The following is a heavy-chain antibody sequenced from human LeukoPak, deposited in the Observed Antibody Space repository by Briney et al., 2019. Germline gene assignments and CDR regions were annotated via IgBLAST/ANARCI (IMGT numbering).Heavy chain of an antibody. V-gene: IGHV3-30*18. J-gene: IGHJ4*02. CDR2: ISYDGTNK. D-gene: IGHD2-2*01. CDR3: AKEIVPTHDFDS. Sequence: GGSLRLSCAASGFTFRTYGMHWVRQAPGKGLEWVAVISYDGTNKYYADSVKGRFTISRDNSKNTLYLQMNSLRVEDTAVYFCAKEIVPTHDFDSWGQGTLVSVSS. CDR1: GFTFRTYG.